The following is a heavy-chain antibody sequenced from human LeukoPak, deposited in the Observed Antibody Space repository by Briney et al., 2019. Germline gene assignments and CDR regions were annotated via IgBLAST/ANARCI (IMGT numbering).Heavy chain of an antibody. Sequence: SETLSLTCAVYGGSFSGYYWSWIRQPPGKGLEWIGEINHSGSTKYNPSLKSRVTISVDTSKNQFSLKLSSVTAADTAVYYCAKDQHYTVTRPFGAEYFQHWGQGTLVTVSS. D-gene: IGHD4-17*01. J-gene: IGHJ1*01. CDR3: AKDQHYTVTRPFGAEYFQH. CDR1: GGSFSGYY. CDR2: INHSGST. V-gene: IGHV4-34*01.